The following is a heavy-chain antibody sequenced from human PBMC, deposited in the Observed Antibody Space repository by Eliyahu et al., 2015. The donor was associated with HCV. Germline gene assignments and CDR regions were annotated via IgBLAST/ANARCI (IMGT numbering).Heavy chain of an antibody. CDR2: IYYSGST. CDR3: ARQSFDILTGRSYXFDF. V-gene: IGHV4-61*07. J-gene: IGHJ4*02. D-gene: IGHD3-9*01. CDR1: SYY. Sequence: SYYWSWIRQHPGKGLEWIGYIYYSGSTYYNPSLKSRVTISVDTSKNQFSLKLSSVTAADTAVYYCARQSFDILTGRSYXFDFWGQGTLVTVSS.